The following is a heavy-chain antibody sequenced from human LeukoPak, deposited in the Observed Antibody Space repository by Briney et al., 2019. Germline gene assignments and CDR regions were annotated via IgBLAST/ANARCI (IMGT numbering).Heavy chain of an antibody. CDR3: ARGASMFVVVPAHFDY. CDR1: GGTFSSYA. J-gene: IGHJ4*02. CDR2: IIPILGIA. Sequence: GSSVKVSCKASGGTFSSYAISWVRQAPGQGLEWMGRIIPILGIANYAQKFQGRVTITADESTSTAYMELSSLRSEDTAVYYCARGASMFVVVPAHFDYWGQGTLVTVSS. D-gene: IGHD2-2*01. V-gene: IGHV1-69*04.